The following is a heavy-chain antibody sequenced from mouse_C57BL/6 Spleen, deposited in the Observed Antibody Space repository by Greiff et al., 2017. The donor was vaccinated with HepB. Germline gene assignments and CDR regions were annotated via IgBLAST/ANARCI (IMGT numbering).Heavy chain of an antibody. CDR3: AREDYYGSSYRNYAMDY. CDR1: GFTFSSYA. CDR2: ISDGGSYT. J-gene: IGHJ4*01. D-gene: IGHD1-1*01. Sequence: DVMLVESGGGLVKPGGSLKLSCAASGFTFSSYAMSWVRQTPEKRLEWVATISDGGSYTYYPDNVKGRFTISRDNAKNNLYLQMSHLKSEDTAMYYCAREDYYGSSYRNYAMDYWGQGTSVTVSS. V-gene: IGHV5-4*01.